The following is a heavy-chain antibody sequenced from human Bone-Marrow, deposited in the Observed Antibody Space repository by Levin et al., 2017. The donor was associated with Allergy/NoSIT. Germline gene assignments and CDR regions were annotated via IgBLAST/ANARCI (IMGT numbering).Heavy chain of an antibody. CDR2: IYSGCST. D-gene: IGHD6-19*01. J-gene: IGHJ6*02. CDR1: GFTVSSNY. V-gene: IGHV3-53*01. Sequence: SCAASGFTVSSNYMSWVRQAPGKGLEWVSVIYSGCSTYYADPVKGRFTIPRDNSKNKQYLQMNSLRAEDTAVYYCARESVAVALSFPYDYGMDVWGQGTTVTVS. CDR3: ARESVAVALSFPYDYGMDV.